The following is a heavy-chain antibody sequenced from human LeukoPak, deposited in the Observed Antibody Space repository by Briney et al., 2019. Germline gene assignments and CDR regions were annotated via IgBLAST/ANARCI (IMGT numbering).Heavy chain of an antibody. D-gene: IGHD3-3*01. CDR2: INPNSGGT. CDR1: GYTFTGYY. Sequence: ASVKVSCKASGYTFTGYYMHWVRQAPGQGLEWMGWINPNSGGTNYAQKFQGRVTMTRSNSLSTVYMELSSLKSDDTAVYYCARGGVATLFDYWGQGTLVTVSS. CDR3: ARGGVATLFDY. J-gene: IGHJ4*02. V-gene: IGHV1-2*02.